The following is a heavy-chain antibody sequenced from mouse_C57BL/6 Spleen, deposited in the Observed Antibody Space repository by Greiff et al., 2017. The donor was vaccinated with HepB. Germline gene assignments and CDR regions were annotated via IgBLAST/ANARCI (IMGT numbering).Heavy chain of an antibody. CDR1: GYSFTGYY. D-gene: IGHD1-1*01. Sequence: VQLQQSGPELVKPGASVKISCKASGYSFTGYYMNWVKQSPEKSLEWIGEINPSTGGTTYNQKFKAKATLTVDKSSSTAYMQLKSLTSEDSAVYYCARRTTTVVGHFDYWGQGTTLTVSS. V-gene: IGHV1-42*01. J-gene: IGHJ2*01. CDR2: INPSTGGT. CDR3: ARRTTTVVGHFDY.